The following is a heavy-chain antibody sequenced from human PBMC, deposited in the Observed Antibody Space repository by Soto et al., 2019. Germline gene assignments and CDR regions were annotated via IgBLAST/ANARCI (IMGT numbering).Heavy chain of an antibody. CDR3: ATRLLEYGSGSYSSLNDALDI. CDR1: GYTFTYRY. D-gene: IGHD3-10*01. J-gene: IGHJ3*02. V-gene: IGHV1-45*02. Sequence: GASVKVSCKASGYTFTYRYLHWVRQAPGQALEWMGWITPFNGNTNYAQKFQDRVTITRDRSMSTAYMELSSLRSEDTAMYYCATRLLEYGSGSYSSLNDALDIWGQGTMVTVSS. CDR2: ITPFNGNT.